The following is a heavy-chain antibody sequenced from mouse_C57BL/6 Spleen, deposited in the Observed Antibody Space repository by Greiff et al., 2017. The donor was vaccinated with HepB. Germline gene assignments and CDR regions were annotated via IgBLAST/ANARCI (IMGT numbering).Heavy chain of an antibody. CDR2: IWSGGST. Sequence: QVQLQQSGPGLVQPSQSLSITCTVSGFSLTSYGVHWVRQSPGKGLEWLGVIWSGGSTDYNAAFISRLSISKDNSKSQVFFKMNSLQADDTAIYYCARNGRLGPFDYWGQGPTLTVSS. CDR3: ARNGRLGPFDY. V-gene: IGHV2-2*01. CDR1: GFSLTSYG. D-gene: IGHD4-1*01. J-gene: IGHJ2*01.